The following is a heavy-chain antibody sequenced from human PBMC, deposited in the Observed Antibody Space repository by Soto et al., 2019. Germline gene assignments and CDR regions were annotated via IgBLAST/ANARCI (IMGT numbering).Heavy chain of an antibody. CDR2: IYPGDSDT. Sequence: GEALKISCKGSGYSFTSYWIGWVRQMPCKGLEWMWTIYPGDSDTRYSPSFQGQVTISADKSISTAYIQWSSLKASDTAMYYCARPNDGAVHFDYWGQGTLVTVSS. CDR1: GYSFTSYW. CDR3: ARPNDGAVHFDY. D-gene: IGHD4-17*01. J-gene: IGHJ4*02. V-gene: IGHV5-51*01.